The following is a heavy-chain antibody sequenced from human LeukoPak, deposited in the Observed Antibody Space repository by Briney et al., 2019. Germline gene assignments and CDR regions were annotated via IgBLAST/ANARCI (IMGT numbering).Heavy chain of an antibody. J-gene: IGHJ1*01. CDR1: GFYA. CDR3: AKGRLVVTAIED. V-gene: IGHV3-23*01. D-gene: IGHD2-21*02. Sequence: PGGSLRLSCEASGFYAMSWVRQALGKGLEWVSAISGSGGRSYYADSEKGRFTISRDNSKNTLYLQMNSLRAEDTAVYYCAKGRLVVTAIEDWGQGTLVTVSS. CDR2: ISGSGGRS.